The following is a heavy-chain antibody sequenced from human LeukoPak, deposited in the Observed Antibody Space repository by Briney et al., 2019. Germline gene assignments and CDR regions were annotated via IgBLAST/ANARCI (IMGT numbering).Heavy chain of an antibody. J-gene: IGHJ4*02. V-gene: IGHV3-9*01. Sequence: PGGSLRLSCAASGFTFDDYAMHWVRQAPGKGLEWVSGISWNSGSIGYADSVKGRFTISRDNSKNTLYLQLKSLRAEDTAVYYCAKDSSSGTYFDYWGQGTLVTVSS. CDR3: AKDSSSGTYFDY. D-gene: IGHD1-26*01. CDR2: ISWNSGSI. CDR1: GFTFDDYA.